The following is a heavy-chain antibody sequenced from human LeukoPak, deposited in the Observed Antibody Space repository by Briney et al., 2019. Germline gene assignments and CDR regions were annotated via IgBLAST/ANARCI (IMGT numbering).Heavy chain of an antibody. CDR2: IKQDGSEK. CDR3: ARVEVVMAAYFDY. Sequence: GGSLRLSCAASGFTFSSYWMSWVRRAPGKGLEWVANIKQDGSEKYYVDSVKGRFTISRDNAKNSLYLQMNSLRAEDTAVYYCARVEVVMAAYFDYWGQGTLVTVSS. J-gene: IGHJ4*02. V-gene: IGHV3-7*01. D-gene: IGHD2-21*01. CDR1: GFTFSSYW.